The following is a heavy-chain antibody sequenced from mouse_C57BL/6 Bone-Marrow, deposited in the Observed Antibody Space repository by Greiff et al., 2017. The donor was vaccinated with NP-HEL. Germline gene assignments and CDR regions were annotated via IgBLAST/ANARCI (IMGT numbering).Heavy chain of an antibody. J-gene: IGHJ3*01. CDR2: IKPYNGGT. D-gene: IGHD2-4*01. V-gene: IGHV1-19*01. CDR3: ARNYDYAWFAY. CDR1: GYTFPEYY. Sequence: EVKLMESGPVLVKPGASVKMSCKASGYTFPEYYMNWVKQSPGKSLEWIGVIKPYNGGTSYNQKFKGKATLTVDKSSSTAYMELHSLTSEDSAVYYCARNYDYAWFAYWGQGTLVTVSA.